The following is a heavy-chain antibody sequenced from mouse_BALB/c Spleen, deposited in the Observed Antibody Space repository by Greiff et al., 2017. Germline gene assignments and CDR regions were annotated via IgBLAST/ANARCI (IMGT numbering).Heavy chain of an antibody. V-gene: IGHV5-4*02. CDR1: GFTFSDYY. CDR3: ARDPITTVVARAMDY. Sequence: DVKLVESGGGLVKPGGSLKLSCAASGFTFSDYYMYWVRQTPEKRLEWVATISDGGSYTYYPDSVKGRFTISRDNAKNNLYLQMSSLKSEDTAMYYCARDPITTVVARAMDYWGQGTSVTVSS. CDR2: ISDGGSYT. D-gene: IGHD1-1*01. J-gene: IGHJ4*01.